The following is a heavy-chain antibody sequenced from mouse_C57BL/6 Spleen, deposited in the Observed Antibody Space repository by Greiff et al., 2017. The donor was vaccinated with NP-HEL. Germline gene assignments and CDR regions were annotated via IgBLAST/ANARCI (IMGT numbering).Heavy chain of an antibody. Sequence: VMLVESGAELARPGASVKLSCKASGYTFTSYGISWVKQRPGQGLEWIGEIYPRSGNTYYNEKFKGKATLTADKSSSTAYMELRSLTSEDSAVYFCARRGYGSSYDFDDWGTGTTVTVSS. CDR2: IYPRSGNT. CDR1: GYTFTSYG. D-gene: IGHD1-1*01. J-gene: IGHJ1*03. V-gene: IGHV1-81*01. CDR3: ARRGYGSSYDFDD.